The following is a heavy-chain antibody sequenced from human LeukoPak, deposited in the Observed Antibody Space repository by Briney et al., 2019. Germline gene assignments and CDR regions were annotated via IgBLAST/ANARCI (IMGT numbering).Heavy chain of an antibody. Sequence: SAKVSCKASGGTFSSYAISWVPQAPGQGLEWMGSIIPILGIANYAQKFQGRVTITADKSTSTAYMELSNLRSEDTPVYYLARERLVAARYYYYVMDVWGRGSTVTVSS. CDR2: IIPILGIA. D-gene: IGHD2-15*01. CDR1: GGTFSSYA. J-gene: IGHJ6*02. V-gene: IGHV1-69*04. CDR3: ARERLVAARYYYYVMDV.